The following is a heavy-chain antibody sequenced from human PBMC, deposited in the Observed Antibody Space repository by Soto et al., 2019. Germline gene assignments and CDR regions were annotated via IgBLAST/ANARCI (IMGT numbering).Heavy chain of an antibody. D-gene: IGHD3-22*01. CDR3: AREGSTTYYYDGSGYV. J-gene: IGHJ4*02. CDR2: IYYSGST. CDR1: GGSISSGGYY. Sequence: SETLSLTCTVSGGSISSGGYYWSWIRQHPGKGLEWIGYIYYSGSTYYNPSLKSRVTISVDTSKNQFSLKLSSVTAADTAVYYCAREGSTTYYYDGSGYVWGQGTLVTVSS. V-gene: IGHV4-31*03.